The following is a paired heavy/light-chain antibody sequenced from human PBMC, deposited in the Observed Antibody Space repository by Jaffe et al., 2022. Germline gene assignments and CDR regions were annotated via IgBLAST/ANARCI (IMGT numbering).Heavy chain of an antibody. CDR2: IITSFGHT. V-gene: IGHV1-69*08. D-gene: IGHD3-16*01. J-gene: IGHJ4*03. Sequence: QVQLVQSGAEVKKPGSSVKVACKTSGGTIAWVRQAPGQGFEWLGRIITSFGHTSYAQNFQDRLILTTDKSTNTAYMELRRLRSEDTGVYFCATVFRAPSGSFGFDTWDEGTLVTVSS. CDR3: ATVFRAPSGSFGFDT. CDR1: GGT.
Light chain of an antibody. CDR2: DAS. Sequence: DIQMTQSPSSLSASVGDRVTITCRASETIDTYLNWYQQKPGLAPKLLIFDASSLHSGVPSRFSGSGSVTQFTLTISSLQPEDYATYYCQQTYSPPPWTFGQGTKVEVK. V-gene: IGKV1-39*01. CDR1: ETIDTY. J-gene: IGKJ1*01. CDR3: QQTYSPPPWT.